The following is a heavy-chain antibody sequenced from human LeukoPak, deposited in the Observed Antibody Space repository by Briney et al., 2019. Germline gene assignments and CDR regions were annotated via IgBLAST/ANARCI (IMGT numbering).Heavy chain of an antibody. J-gene: IGHJ4*02. CDR3: ARRQGCSSTSCPPDY. CDR1: GYSFTTYW. V-gene: IGHV5-51*01. Sequence: GASLKISCRGSGYSFTTYWIGWVRQLPGKGLEWMGIICPGDSDTRYTPSFQGQVTMSADKSINTAYLQWSSLKASDTAIYYCARRQGCSSTSCPPDYWGQGTLVTVSP. D-gene: IGHD2-2*01. CDR2: ICPGDSDT.